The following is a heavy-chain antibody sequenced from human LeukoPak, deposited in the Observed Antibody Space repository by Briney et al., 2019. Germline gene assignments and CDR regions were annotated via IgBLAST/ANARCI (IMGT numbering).Heavy chain of an antibody. V-gene: IGHV4-59*12. CDR3: AREGEAAYYYYYYMDV. Sequence: SETLSLTCTVSGGSISGYYWSWIRQPPGKGLEWIGYIYYSGSTNYNPSLKSRVTISVDTSKNQFSLKLSSVTAADTAVYYCAREGEAAYYYYYYMDVWGKGTTVTVSS. D-gene: IGHD6-25*01. CDR1: GGSISGYY. J-gene: IGHJ6*03. CDR2: IYYSGST.